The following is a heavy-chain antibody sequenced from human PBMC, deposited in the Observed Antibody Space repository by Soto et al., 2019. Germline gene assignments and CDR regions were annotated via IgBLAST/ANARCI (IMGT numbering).Heavy chain of an antibody. J-gene: IGHJ6*02. Sequence: GGSLRLSCAASGFTFSSYAMSWVRQAPGKGLEWVSGISGSGSSTYYADSVKGRFTISRDNSKNTLYLQMNSLRAEDTAVHYCAKGYRFYYYGVDVWGQGTTVTVSS. CDR3: AKGYRFYYYGVDV. CDR1: GFTFSSYA. CDR2: ISGSGSST. V-gene: IGHV3-23*01. D-gene: IGHD1-26*01.